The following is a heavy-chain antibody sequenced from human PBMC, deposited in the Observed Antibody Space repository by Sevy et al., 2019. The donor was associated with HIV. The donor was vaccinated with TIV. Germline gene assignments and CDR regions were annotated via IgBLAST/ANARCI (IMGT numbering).Heavy chain of an antibody. CDR2: LIENGVDT. CDR1: GFTFNNYA. Sequence: GGSLRLSCAASGFTFNNYAMSWVRQPPGKGLEWVSGLIENGVDTYYSDSVRGRFTISRDNSEKPLYLQMNSLRADDTAIYYCVKDYMFAADWAPDSWGQGTLVTVSS. V-gene: IGHV3-23*01. CDR3: VKDYMFAADWAPDS. D-gene: IGHD3-10*02. J-gene: IGHJ4*02.